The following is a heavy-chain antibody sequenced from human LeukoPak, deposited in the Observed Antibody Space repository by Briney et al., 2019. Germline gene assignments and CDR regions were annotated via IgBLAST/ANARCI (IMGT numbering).Heavy chain of an antibody. J-gene: IGHJ1*01. CDR2: IRQDGSEK. Sequence: GGSLRLSCVSSGFTFGSYWMNWVRQAPGKGLEWVANIRQDGSEKKYADSVKGRFTISRDNAKNALYLQMNSLRAEDTAVYYFASISYGDYEHWGQGTLVTVSS. V-gene: IGHV3-7*05. CDR1: GFTFGSYW. CDR3: ASISYGDYEH. D-gene: IGHD4-17*01.